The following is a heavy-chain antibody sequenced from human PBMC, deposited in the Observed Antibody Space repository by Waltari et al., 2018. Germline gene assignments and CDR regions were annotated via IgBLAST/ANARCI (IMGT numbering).Heavy chain of an antibody. CDR2: FSYNGNT. CDR3: ARGLGAIY. V-gene: IGHV4-39*07. J-gene: IGHJ4*01. D-gene: IGHD3-16*01. Sequence: QLQMEESGPGLVRPSETLSLTCAVSGGSITTITYFWGWIRQPPGKGLEWIGSFSYNGNTYYNPSLKRRVAISRDTSKNQISLLLSSVTAADTAVYYCARGLGAIYWGHGTLVTVSS. CDR1: GGSITTITYF.